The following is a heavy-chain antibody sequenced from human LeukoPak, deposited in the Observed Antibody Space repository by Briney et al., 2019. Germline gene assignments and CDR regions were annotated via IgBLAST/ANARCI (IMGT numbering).Heavy chain of an antibody. J-gene: IGHJ5*02. CDR3: ARDSGSGGP. D-gene: IGHD6-19*01. CDR1: GYTFTRNG. V-gene: IGHV1-18*01. Sequence: GASVKVSCKASGYTFTRNGISWVRLAPGQGLEWMGWISAQNGNTKYADKFQDRVAMTTDTSTNTAYMELRSLRSDDTAVYYCARDSGSGGPWGQGTPVTVSS. CDR2: ISAQNGNT.